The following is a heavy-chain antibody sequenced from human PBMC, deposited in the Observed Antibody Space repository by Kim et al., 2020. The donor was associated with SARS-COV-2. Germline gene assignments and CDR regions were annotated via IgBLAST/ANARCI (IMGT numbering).Heavy chain of an antibody. V-gene: IGHV3-33*06. Sequence: GGSLRLSCAASGFTFSSYAMHWVRQAPGKGLEWVAVIWYDGSNKYYADSVKGRFTIPRDNSKNTLYLQMNSLRAEDTAVYYCAKDPGYSSGWYDFDYWGQGTLVTVSS. CDR3: AKDPGYSSGWYDFDY. D-gene: IGHD6-19*01. CDR2: IWYDGSNK. J-gene: IGHJ4*02. CDR1: GFTFSSYA.